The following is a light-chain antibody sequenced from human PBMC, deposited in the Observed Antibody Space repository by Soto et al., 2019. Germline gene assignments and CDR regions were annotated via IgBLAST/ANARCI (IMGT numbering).Light chain of an antibody. Sequence: QSALTQPASVSGSPGQSITISCIGTNSDVGGYNYVSWYQQQPGKAPKLMIFDVSHRPSGVSNRFSGSKSGNSASLTISGLQAEDEADYYCSSYTRSSTLVIFGGGTKLTVL. CDR3: SSYTRSSTLVI. CDR1: NSDVGGYNY. CDR2: DVS. V-gene: IGLV2-14*01. J-gene: IGLJ2*01.